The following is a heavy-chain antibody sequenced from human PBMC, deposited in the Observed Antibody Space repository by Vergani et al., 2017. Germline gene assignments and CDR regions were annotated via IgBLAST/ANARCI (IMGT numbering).Heavy chain of an antibody. CDR1: GESIRSGSHY. D-gene: IGHD6-25*01. V-gene: IGHV4-31*03. CDR3: ARVDTQVPATSHFYYMDV. Sequence: QLKLQKSGPGLLKPSQTLSLTCTVSGESIRSGSHYWSWIRQPAGKGPEWIGYIFYSGTTYDNPSLRSRLTISVDTSQNQFSLKLRSVTAADTAVYYCARVDTQVPATSHFYYMDVWGKGTTVVVSS. J-gene: IGHJ6*03. CDR2: IFYSGTT.